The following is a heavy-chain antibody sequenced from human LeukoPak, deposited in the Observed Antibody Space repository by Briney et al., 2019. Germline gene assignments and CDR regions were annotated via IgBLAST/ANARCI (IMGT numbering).Heavy chain of an antibody. J-gene: IGHJ5*02. V-gene: IGHV4-39*01. Sequence: SETLSPTCTVSGGSISSSSYYWGWIRQPPGKGLEWIGSIYYSGSTYYNPSLKSRVTISVDTSKNQFSLKLSSVTAADTAVYYCAGLYCSSTSCYYNWFDPWGQGTLVTVSS. CDR2: IYYSGST. CDR1: GGSISSSSYY. CDR3: AGLYCSSTSCYYNWFDP. D-gene: IGHD2-2*01.